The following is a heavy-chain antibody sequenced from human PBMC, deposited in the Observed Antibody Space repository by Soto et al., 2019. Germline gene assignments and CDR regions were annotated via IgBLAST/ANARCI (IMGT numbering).Heavy chain of an antibody. V-gene: IGHV3-23*01. CDR2: ISGSGGGT. CDR3: AKAYNYYDSSGYYYA. J-gene: IGHJ4*02. Sequence: PGGSLRLSCAASGFTFSSYAMSWVRQAPGKGLEWVSAISGSGGGTYYADSVKGRFTISRDNSENTLYLQMNSLRAEDTAVYYCAKAYNYYDSSGYYYAWGQGTLVTVSS. D-gene: IGHD3-22*01. CDR1: GFTFSSYA.